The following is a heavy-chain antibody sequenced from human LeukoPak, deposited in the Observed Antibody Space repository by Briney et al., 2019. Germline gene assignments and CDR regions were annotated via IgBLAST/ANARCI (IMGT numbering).Heavy chain of an antibody. J-gene: IGHJ3*02. CDR3: ARALYYDFWSGHGVHAFDI. CDR1: GGSISSSSYY. D-gene: IGHD3-3*01. Sequence: SETLSLTCTVSGGSISSSSYYWGWIGQPPGKGLEWIGSIYYSGSTYYNPSLKSRVTISVDTSKNQFSLKLSSVTAADTAVYYCARALYYDFWSGHGVHAFDIWGQGTMVTVSS. CDR2: IYYSGST. V-gene: IGHV4-39*01.